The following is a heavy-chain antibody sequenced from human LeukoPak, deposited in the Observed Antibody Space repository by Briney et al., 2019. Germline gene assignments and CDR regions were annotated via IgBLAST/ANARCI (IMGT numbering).Heavy chain of an antibody. Sequence: GASVKVSCKASGYTFTSYAMHWVRQAPGQRLEWMGWINAGNGNTKYSQKFQGRVTITRDTSTSTVYMELSSLRSEDTAVYYCARGRRDGYNIFDYWGQGTLVTVSS. CDR2: INAGNGNT. V-gene: IGHV1-3*01. D-gene: IGHD5-24*01. CDR1: GYTFTSYA. J-gene: IGHJ4*02. CDR3: ARGRRDGYNIFDY.